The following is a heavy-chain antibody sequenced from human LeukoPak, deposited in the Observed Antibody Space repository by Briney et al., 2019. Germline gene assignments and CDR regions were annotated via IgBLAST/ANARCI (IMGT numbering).Heavy chain of an antibody. Sequence: SQTLSLTCAVSGGSISSDNYCWSWIRQPPGKGLEWIGYIYHSGSTYCSPSLKSRVSISVDTSKNQFSLKLSSVTAADTAVYYCARNLGSGWYYDYWGQGILVTVSS. V-gene: IGHV4-30-4*01. CDR2: IYHSGST. D-gene: IGHD6-19*01. CDR1: GGSISSDNYC. CDR3: ARNLGSGWYYDY. J-gene: IGHJ4*02.